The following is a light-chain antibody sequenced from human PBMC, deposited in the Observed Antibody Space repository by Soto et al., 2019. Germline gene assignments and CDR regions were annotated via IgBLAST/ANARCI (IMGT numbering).Light chain of an antibody. J-gene: IGLJ2*01. V-gene: IGLV4-60*02. CDR2: LEGSGSY. CDR1: SGHSSYI. Sequence: QSVLTQSSSASASLGSSVKLTCTLSSGHSSYIIAWHQQQPGKGPRYLMKLEGSGSYNKGSGVPDRFSGSSSGADRYLTISNLQFEDEANYYCETWDSKTRVFGGGTKLTVL. CDR3: ETWDSKTRV.